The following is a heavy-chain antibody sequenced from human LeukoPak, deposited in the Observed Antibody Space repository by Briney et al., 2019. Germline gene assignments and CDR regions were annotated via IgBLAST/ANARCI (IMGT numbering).Heavy chain of an antibody. Sequence: GGSLRLSCAASGFTFSGSAMHWVRQASGKGLEWVGRIRSKANSYATAYAASVKGRFTISRDDSKNTAYLRMNSLKTEDTAVYYCTRQGILTGYHDYWGQGTLVTVSS. CDR3: TRQGILTGYHDY. CDR2: IRSKANSYAT. V-gene: IGHV3-73*01. D-gene: IGHD3-9*01. J-gene: IGHJ4*02. CDR1: GFTFSGSA.